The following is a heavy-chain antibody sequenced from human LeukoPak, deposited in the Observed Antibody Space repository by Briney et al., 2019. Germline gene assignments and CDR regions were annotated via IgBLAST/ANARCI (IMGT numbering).Heavy chain of an antibody. CDR3: ARGVNAGMDV. CDR2: MSPRNGNT. D-gene: IGHD2-8*01. V-gene: IGHV1-8*01. Sequence: ASVKVSCKGSGYSFTTFDINWVRQATGQGPEWMGWMSPRNGNTGYAQMFQDRVTMTRDTSINTAYKELTSLRSDDTAVYYCARGVNAGMDVWGQGTTVTVSS. J-gene: IGHJ6*02. CDR1: GYSFTTFD.